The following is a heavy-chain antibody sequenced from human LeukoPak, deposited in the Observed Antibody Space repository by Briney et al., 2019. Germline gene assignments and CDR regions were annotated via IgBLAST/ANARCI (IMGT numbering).Heavy chain of an antibody. V-gene: IGHV4-34*01. CDR1: GGSFSGYY. J-gene: IGHJ5*02. CDR3: ARGPRITMVRGVYWFDP. CDR2: INHSGST. Sequence: PSETLSLTCAVYGGSFSGYYWSWIRQPPGKGLEWIGEINHSGSTNYNPSLKSRVTISVDTPKNQFSLKLSSVTAADTAVCYCARGPRITMVRGVYWFDPWGQGTLVTVSS. D-gene: IGHD3-10*01.